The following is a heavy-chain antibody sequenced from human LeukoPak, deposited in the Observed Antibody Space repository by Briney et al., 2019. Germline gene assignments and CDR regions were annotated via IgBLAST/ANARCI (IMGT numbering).Heavy chain of an antibody. CDR3: ARGGLSGWYSSFDY. D-gene: IGHD6-19*01. CDR2: TYYRSKWYN. J-gene: IGHJ4*02. V-gene: IGHV6-1*01. CDR1: GDSVFSNSS. Sequence: SQTLSLTCAISGDSVFSNSSWNWIRQSPSRGLEWLGRTYYRSKWYNDYVVSVKSRITINPDTSKNQFSLQLNSVTPEDTAVYFCARGGLSGWYSSFDYWGQGTLVGVSS.